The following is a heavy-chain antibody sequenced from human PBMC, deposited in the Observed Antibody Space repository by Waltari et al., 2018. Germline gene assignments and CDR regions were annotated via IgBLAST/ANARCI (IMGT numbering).Heavy chain of an antibody. CDR3: ARGRVNGYMDV. CDR2: ISTSSSPI. Sequence: EVQLVESGGGLVRPGGSLRLSCAASGFPFSGISMNWGRQAPGKGLEWISYISTSSSPIYYADSVKGRFTISRDNAKNSLYLQMNSLRAEDTAVYYCARGRVNGYMDVWGKGTTVTVSS. CDR1: GFPFSGIS. V-gene: IGHV3-48*04. J-gene: IGHJ6*03. D-gene: IGHD3-10*01.